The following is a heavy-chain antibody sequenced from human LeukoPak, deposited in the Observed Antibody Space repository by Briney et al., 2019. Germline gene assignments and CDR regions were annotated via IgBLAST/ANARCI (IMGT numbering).Heavy chain of an antibody. J-gene: IGHJ2*01. D-gene: IGHD6-19*01. V-gene: IGHV4-61*02. Sequence: SETLSLTCTVSGGSINSPGYYWSWIRQPAGRGLEWLGRIYSTGRTNYNPSLKSRVVISVEKSKNQFSLNLSSVTAADTAVYYCARGLVGVVAGTPYWYFDLWGRGTLVSVSS. CDR1: GGSINSPGYY. CDR3: ARGLVGVVAGTPYWYFDL. CDR2: IYSTGRT.